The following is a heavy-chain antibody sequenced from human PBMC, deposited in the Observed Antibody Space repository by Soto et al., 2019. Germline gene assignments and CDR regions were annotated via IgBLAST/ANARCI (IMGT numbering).Heavy chain of an antibody. CDR3: AREGRYYYGSGSYESLPYYGMDV. J-gene: IGHJ6*02. CDR1: GGSISSGGYS. Sequence: SETLSLTCAVSGGSISSGGYSWSWIRQPPGKGLEWIGYIYHSGSTYYNPSLKSRVTISVDRSKNQFSLKLSSVTAADTAVYYCAREGRYYYGSGSYESLPYYGMDVWGQGTTVTVSS. V-gene: IGHV4-30-2*01. CDR2: IYHSGST. D-gene: IGHD3-10*01.